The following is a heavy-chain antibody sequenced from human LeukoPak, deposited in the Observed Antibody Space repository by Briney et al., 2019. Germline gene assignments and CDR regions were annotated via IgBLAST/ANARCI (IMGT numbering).Heavy chain of an antibody. J-gene: IGHJ6*03. V-gene: IGHV4-38-2*02. CDR3: ARAKRAYYDNSGYESYYYFMDV. Sequence: ASETLSLTCTVSGGSISSDWYWGWVRQPPGNGLEWIGAIYRNGDTYYNPSLKSRVTISLDTSKNQFSLRLNSVTAADTAVYYCARAKRAYYDNSGYESYYYFMDVWGKGTTVTVSS. D-gene: IGHD3-22*01. CDR1: GGSISSDWY. CDR2: IYRNGDT.